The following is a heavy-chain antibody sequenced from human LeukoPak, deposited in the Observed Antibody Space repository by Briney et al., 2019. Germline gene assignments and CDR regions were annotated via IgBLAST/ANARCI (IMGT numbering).Heavy chain of an antibody. J-gene: IGHJ3*01. V-gene: IGHV3-23*01. CDR3: AQDPWGLGPALVL. D-gene: IGHD3-16*01. Sequence: GGSLRLSCAASGCIFSNDAMSWVRQAPGKGLEWVCSISNRGDRTYYAASVRGRLTIAIDNSKNPLFLEMNSLRAEDTAVYYCAQDPWGLGPALVLRGPGTMVTVSS. CDR1: GCIFSNDA. CDR2: ISNRGDRT.